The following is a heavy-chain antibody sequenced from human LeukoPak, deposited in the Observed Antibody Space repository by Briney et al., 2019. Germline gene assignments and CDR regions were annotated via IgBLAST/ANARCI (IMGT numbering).Heavy chain of an antibody. CDR3: AKDLRTYGDYGP. V-gene: IGHV3-23*01. CDR2: ISGSGGST. J-gene: IGHJ4*02. CDR1: GFTFSSYW. D-gene: IGHD4-17*01. Sequence: GGSLRLSCAASGFTFSSYWMSWVRQAPGKGLEWVSAISGSGGSTYYADYVKGRFTISRDNSKNTLYLQMNSLRAEDTAVYYCAKDLRTYGDYGPWGQGTLVTVSS.